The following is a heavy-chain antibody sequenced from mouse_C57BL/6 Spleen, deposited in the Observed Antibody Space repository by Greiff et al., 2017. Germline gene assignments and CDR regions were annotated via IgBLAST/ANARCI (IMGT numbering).Heavy chain of an antibody. CDR2: IYPGDGDT. J-gene: IGHJ2*01. Sequence: VQLQQSGAELVKPGASVKISCKASGYAFSSYWMNWVKQRPGQGLAWIGQIYPGDGDTNYNGKFKGKATLTADKSSSTAYMQLSSLTSEDSAVYVCARYYGSSYDCDYWGQGTTLTVSS. V-gene: IGHV1-80*01. D-gene: IGHD1-1*01. CDR3: ARYYGSSYDCDY. CDR1: GYAFSSYW.